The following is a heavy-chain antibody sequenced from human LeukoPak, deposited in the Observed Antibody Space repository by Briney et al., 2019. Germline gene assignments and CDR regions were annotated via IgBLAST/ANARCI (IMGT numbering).Heavy chain of an antibody. CDR3: ARDRGYSSSYVGY. D-gene: IGHD6-13*01. CDR2: IYNSGSN. J-gene: IGHJ4*02. V-gene: IGHV4-4*07. CDR1: GRPISSHY. Sequence: SETLSLTCTVSGRPISSHYWSWIRQPAGKGLEWIGRIYNSGSNNYNPSLKSRVTMSVDTSKNQFSLKLSSVTAAETAVYYCARDRGYSSSYVGYWGQGTLVTVSS.